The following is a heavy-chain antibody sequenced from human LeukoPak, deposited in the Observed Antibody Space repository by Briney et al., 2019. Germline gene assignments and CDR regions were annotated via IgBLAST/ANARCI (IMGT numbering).Heavy chain of an antibody. CDR2: ISSSGSTI. J-gene: IGHJ4*02. D-gene: IGHD6-19*01. CDR3: AREVAVTGTPSLDN. CDR1: GFTSSSYE. Sequence: GGSLRPSCAASGFTSSSYEINWVRQAPGKGLEWVSYISSSGSTIYYADSVRGRFTLSRDNAKNSLYLQMNSLRVEDTAIYYCAREVAVTGTPSLDNWGQGTLVTVSS. V-gene: IGHV3-48*03.